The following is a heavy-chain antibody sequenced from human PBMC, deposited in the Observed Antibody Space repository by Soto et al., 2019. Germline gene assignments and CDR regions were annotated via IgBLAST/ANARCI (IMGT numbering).Heavy chain of an antibody. J-gene: IGHJ6*02. CDR2: ISYDGSNK. D-gene: IGHD3-22*01. CDR3: ARGSLYYYDSSGYYYVDYYYGMDV. CDR1: GFTFSSYA. Sequence: GGSLRLSCAASGFTFSSYAMHWVRQAPGKGLEWVAVISYDGSNKYYADSVKGRFTISRDNSKNTLYLQMNSLRAEDTAVYYCARGSLYYYDSSGYYYVDYYYGMDVWGQGTTVTVSS. V-gene: IGHV3-30-3*01.